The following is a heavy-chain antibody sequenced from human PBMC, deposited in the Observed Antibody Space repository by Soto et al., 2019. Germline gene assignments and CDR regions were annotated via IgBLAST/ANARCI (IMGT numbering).Heavy chain of an antibody. D-gene: IGHD3-10*01. J-gene: IGHJ4*02. CDR3: AAGGSGCYYAFDY. V-gene: IGHV1-69*01. CDR2: IIPIFGTA. Sequence: GASVKVSCKDPGGTFSSYAISWVRQSTGQGLEWMGGIIPIFGTANYAQKFQGRVTITADESTSTAYMELSSLRSEDTAVYYCAAGGSGCYYAFDYWGQGTLVTVSS. CDR1: GGTFSSYA.